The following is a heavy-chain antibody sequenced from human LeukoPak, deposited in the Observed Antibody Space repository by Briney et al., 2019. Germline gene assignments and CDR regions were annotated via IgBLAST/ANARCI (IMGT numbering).Heavy chain of an antibody. V-gene: IGHV4-34*01. J-gene: IGHJ6*04. CDR2: INHSGGT. Sequence: SETLSLTCAVYGGSFSGYYWSWIRQPPGKGLEWIGEINHSGGTNYNPSLKSRVTISVDTSKNQFSLKLSSVTAADTAVYYCARGLKERYFDWMYYYGMDVWGKGTTVTVSS. CDR3: ARGLKERYFDWMYYYGMDV. D-gene: IGHD3-9*01. CDR1: GGSFSGYY.